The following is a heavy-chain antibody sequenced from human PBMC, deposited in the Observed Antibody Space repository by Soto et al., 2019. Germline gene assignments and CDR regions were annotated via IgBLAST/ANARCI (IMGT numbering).Heavy chain of an antibody. V-gene: IGHV4-4*07. J-gene: IGHJ3*02. D-gene: IGHD5-12*01. CDR1: GGSISSYY. Sequence: SETLSLTCTVSGGSISSYYWSWVRQPAGKGLEWIGRIYTSGSTNYNPSLKSRVTVSVDTSKNQFSLKLSSVTAADTAVYYCARGGYSGYISDAFDIWGQGTMVTVSS. CDR2: IYTSGST. CDR3: ARGGYSGYISDAFDI.